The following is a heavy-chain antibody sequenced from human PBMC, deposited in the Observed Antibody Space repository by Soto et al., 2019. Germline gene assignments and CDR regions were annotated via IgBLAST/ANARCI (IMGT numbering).Heavy chain of an antibody. D-gene: IGHD6-13*01. V-gene: IGHV4-59*01. CDR1: GGSISSYY. CDR2: IYYSGST. CDR3: ARAPAPLYSRSWYYFDY. J-gene: IGHJ4*02. Sequence: QVQLQESGPGLVKPSETLSLTCTVSGGSISSYYWSWIRQPPGKGLEWIGYIYYSGSTNYNPSLKSRVTISLETSRNQFSLKLSSVTAADTAVYYCARAPAPLYSRSWYYFDYWGQGTLVTVSS.